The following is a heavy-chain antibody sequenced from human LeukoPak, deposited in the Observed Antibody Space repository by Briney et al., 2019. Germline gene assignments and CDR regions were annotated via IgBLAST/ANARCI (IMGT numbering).Heavy chain of an antibody. CDR3: AKDYARLVIPDY. J-gene: IGHJ4*02. CDR1: GFTFSSYG. V-gene: IGHV3-30*18. CDR2: ISYDGSNK. D-gene: IGHD3-9*01. Sequence: GGSRRLSCAASGFTFSSYGMHWVRQAPGKGLEWVAVISYDGSNKYYADSVKGRFTISRDNSKNTLYLQMNSLRAEDTAVYYCAKDYARLVIPDYWGQGTLVTVSS.